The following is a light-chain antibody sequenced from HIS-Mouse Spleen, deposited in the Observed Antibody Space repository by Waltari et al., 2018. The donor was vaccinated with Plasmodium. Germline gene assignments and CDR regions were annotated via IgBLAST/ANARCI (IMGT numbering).Light chain of an antibody. V-gene: IGLV3-9*01. CDR3: QVWDSSTM. CDR2: RDS. J-gene: IGLJ3*02. CDR1: NIGIKN. Sequence: SYELHQPLSVSMALGQTARLTCGGNNIGIKNVHGYQQKPGQAPVLVIYRDSNRPSGIPERFSGSNSGNTATLTISRAQAGDEADYYCQVWDSSTMFGGGTKLTVL.